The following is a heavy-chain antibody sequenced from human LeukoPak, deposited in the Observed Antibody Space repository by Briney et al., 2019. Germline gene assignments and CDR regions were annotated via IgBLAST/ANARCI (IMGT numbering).Heavy chain of an antibody. CDR1: GGTFSSYA. CDR3: ARQDYGGNLALDY. J-gene: IGHJ4*02. CDR2: IIPIFGTA. V-gene: IGHV1-69*13. Sequence: ASVTVSCKASGGTFSSYAISWVRQAPGQGLEWMGGIIPIFGTANYAQKFQGRVTITADESTSTAYMELSSLRSEDTAVYYCARQDYGGNLALDYWGQGTLVTVSS. D-gene: IGHD4-23*01.